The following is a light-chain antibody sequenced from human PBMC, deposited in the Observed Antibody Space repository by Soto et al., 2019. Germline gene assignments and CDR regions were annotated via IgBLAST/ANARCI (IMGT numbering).Light chain of an antibody. CDR1: QSVSNN. Sequence: EIVMTHSPATLSVSPGERATLSCRASQSVSNNLAWYQQKPGQAPRLLIYGASTRATAIPARFSGSGSVTEFTLTISSLQSEDFAVYFCQQYDNWPYTFGQGTKLEIK. CDR2: GAS. J-gene: IGKJ2*01. V-gene: IGKV3-15*01. CDR3: QQYDNWPYT.